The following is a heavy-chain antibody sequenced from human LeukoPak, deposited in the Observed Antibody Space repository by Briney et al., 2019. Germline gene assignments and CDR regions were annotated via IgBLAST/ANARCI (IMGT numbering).Heavy chain of an antibody. V-gene: IGHV4-38-2*01. CDR1: GYSISSGYY. CDR2: IYHTGST. D-gene: IGHD2-2*01. J-gene: IGHJ4*02. CDR3: ARGHCATTSCYSRY. Sequence: KTSETLSLTCAVSGYSISSGYYWGWIRQPPGKGLEWIGSIYHTGSTYYNPPLKSRVTLSLDTSKNQFSLKLSSVTATDTAVYYCARGHCATTSCYSRYWGQGTLVTVSS.